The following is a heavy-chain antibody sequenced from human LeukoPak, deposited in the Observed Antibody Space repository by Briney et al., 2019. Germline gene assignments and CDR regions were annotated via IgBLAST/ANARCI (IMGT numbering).Heavy chain of an antibody. D-gene: IGHD1-26*01. CDR3: ARARGVGATKKYYDMDV. V-gene: IGHV3-7*01. J-gene: IGHJ6*02. Sequence: GGSLRLSCAASGLTFSSYWMSRVRQAPGKGLEWVANIKQDGSEKYYVDSVKGRFTISRDNAKNSLYLQMNSLRAEDTAVYYCARARGVGATKKYYDMDVWGQGTTVTVSS. CDR1: GLTFSSYW. CDR2: IKQDGSEK.